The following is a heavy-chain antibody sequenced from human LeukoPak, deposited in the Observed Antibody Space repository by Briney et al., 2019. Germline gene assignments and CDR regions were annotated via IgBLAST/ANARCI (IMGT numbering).Heavy chain of an antibody. CDR2: ISWNSGSI. D-gene: IGHD6-13*01. CDR3: AKDGDSSSWYGGWFDP. Sequence: GGSLRLSCAASGFTFDDYAMHWVRQAPGKGLEWVSGISWNSGSIGYADSVKGRFTISRDNAKNSLYLQMNSLKAEDTALYYCAKDGDSSSWYGGWFDPWGQGTLVTVSS. V-gene: IGHV3-9*01. J-gene: IGHJ5*02. CDR1: GFTFDDYA.